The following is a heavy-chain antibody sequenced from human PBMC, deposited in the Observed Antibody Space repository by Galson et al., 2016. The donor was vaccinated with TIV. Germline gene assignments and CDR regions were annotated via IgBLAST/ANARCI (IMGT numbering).Heavy chain of an antibody. J-gene: IGHJ4*02. V-gene: IGHV1-8*01. CDR2: MNPSSGNT. CDR1: GYTFSSYD. Sequence: SVKVPCKASGYTFSSYDIYCVRQATGQGLVWGGWMNPSSGNTGLAPYFQGRVTMTRATSMNTAYMELNSPGSADTAVYYRSRGRFWMGTWNALGGDYWGQGTLVSVSS. D-gene: IGHD1-1*01. CDR3: SRGRFWMGTWNALGGDY.